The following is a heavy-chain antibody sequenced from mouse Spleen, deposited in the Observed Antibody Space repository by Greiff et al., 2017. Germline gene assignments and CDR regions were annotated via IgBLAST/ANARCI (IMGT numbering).Heavy chain of an antibody. Sequence: ESGPGLVKPSQSLSLTCSVTGYSITSGYYWNWIRQFPGNKLEWMGYISYDGSNNYNPSLKNRISITRDTSKNQFCLKLNSVTTEDTATYYCASKSYYSYERYFDVWGAGTTVTVSS. CDR1: GYSITSGYY. CDR3: ASKSYYSYERYFDV. V-gene: IGHV3-6*01. D-gene: IGHD2-12*01. CDR2: ISYDGSN. J-gene: IGHJ1*01.